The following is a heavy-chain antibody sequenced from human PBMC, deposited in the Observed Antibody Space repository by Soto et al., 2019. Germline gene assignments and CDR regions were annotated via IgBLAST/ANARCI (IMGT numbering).Heavy chain of an antibody. J-gene: IGHJ6*03. Sequence: SETLSLTCTVSGGSISSYYWSWIRQPPGKGLEWIGYIYYSGSTNYNPSLKSRVTISVDTSKNQFSLKLSSVTAADTAVYYCARQYTTVTTLDYYYMDVWGKGTTVTVSS. V-gene: IGHV4-59*08. CDR1: GGSISSYY. CDR2: IYYSGST. CDR3: ARQYTTVTTLDYYYMDV. D-gene: IGHD4-17*01.